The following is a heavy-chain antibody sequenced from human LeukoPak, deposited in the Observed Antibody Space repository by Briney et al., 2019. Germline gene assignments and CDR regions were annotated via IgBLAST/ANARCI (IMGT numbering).Heavy chain of an antibody. CDR1: GGSISSGGYY. Sequence: SETLSLTCTVSGGSISSGGYYWSWLRQHPGKGLEWIGYIYYSGSTYYNPSLKSRVTISVDTSKNQFSLKLSSVTAADTAVYYCARVEGWSEPPGPAFDIWGQGTMVTVSS. V-gene: IGHV4-31*03. D-gene: IGHD2-15*01. CDR3: ARVEGWSEPPGPAFDI. J-gene: IGHJ3*02. CDR2: IYYSGST.